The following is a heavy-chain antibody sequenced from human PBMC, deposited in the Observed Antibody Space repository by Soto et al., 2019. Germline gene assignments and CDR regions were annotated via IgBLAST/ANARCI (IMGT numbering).Heavy chain of an antibody. CDR2: ISYDGSNK. Sequence: GGSLRLSCAASGFTFSSYGMHWVRQAPGKGLEWVAVISYDGSNKYYADSVKGRFTISRDNSKNTLYLQMNSLRAEDTAVYYCAKDSLIAVYGMDVWGQGTTVTVSS. CDR3: AKDSLIAVYGMDV. J-gene: IGHJ6*02. D-gene: IGHD6-19*01. CDR1: GFTFSSYG. V-gene: IGHV3-30*18.